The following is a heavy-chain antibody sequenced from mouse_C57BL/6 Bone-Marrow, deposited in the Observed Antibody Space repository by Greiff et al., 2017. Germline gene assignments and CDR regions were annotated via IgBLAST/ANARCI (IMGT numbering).Heavy chain of an antibody. Sequence: QVQLQQPGAELVRPGSSVKLSCKASGYTFTSYWMHWVKQRPIQGLEWIGNIDPSDSETHYNQKFKDKATLTVDKSSSTAYMQLSSLTSEDSAGYYCATKRTRFYYFDYWGQGTTLTVSS. V-gene: IGHV1-52*01. CDR1: GYTFTSYW. J-gene: IGHJ2*01. CDR3: ATKRTRFYYFDY. D-gene: IGHD3-3*01. CDR2: IDPSDSET.